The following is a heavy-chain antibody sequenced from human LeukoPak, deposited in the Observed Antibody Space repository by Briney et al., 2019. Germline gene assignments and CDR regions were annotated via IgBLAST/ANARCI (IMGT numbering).Heavy chain of an antibody. CDR3: ARAVRYFDWLTPFDY. CDR1: GGSISSYY. CDR2: IYYSGST. D-gene: IGHD3-9*01. Sequence: PSETLSLTXTVSGGSISSYYWSWIRQPPGKGLEWIGYIYYSGSTNYNPSLKSRVTISVDTSKNQFSLKLSSVTAADTAVYYYARAVRYFDWLTPFDYWGQGTLVTVSS. V-gene: IGHV4-59*01. J-gene: IGHJ4*02.